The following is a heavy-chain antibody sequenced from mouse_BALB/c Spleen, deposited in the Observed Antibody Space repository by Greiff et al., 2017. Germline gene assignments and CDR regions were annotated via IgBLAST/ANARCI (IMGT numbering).Heavy chain of an antibody. Sequence: EVKLVESGADLVKPSGSLTLTCAVSGFSFSSYGVCWVRQTPDKRLEWVATISSGGSYTYYPASVNGRITISKDNAKNTLYLQMSSLTSEDTAMYYCATLMYSTDCMAYWGQGTSVTVSA. CDR2: ISSGGSYT. CDR1: GFSFSSYG. CDR3: ATLMYSTDCMAY. J-gene: IGHJ4*01. D-gene: IGHD1-3*01. V-gene: IGHV5-6*02.